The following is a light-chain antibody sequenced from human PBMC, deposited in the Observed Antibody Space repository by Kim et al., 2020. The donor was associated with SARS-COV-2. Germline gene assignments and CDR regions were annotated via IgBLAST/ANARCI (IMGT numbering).Light chain of an antibody. V-gene: IGKV3-20*01. CDR2: GAS. CDR1: QSVSSSY. CDR3: QQYGSSPMYT. Sequence: SPAERATLSCRASQSVSSSYFAWYQQKPGQAPRLLIYGASSRATGIPDRFSGGGSGTDFTLTISRLEPEDFAVYYCQQYGSSPMYTFGQGTKLEI. J-gene: IGKJ2*01.